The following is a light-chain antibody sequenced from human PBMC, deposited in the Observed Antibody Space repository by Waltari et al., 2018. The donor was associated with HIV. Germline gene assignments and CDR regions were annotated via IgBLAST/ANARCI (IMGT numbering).Light chain of an antibody. CDR1: QSISNY. V-gene: IGKV1-39*01. J-gene: IGKJ4*01. CDR3: QQSYSSPPLT. CDR2: AAS. Sequence: DIQMTQSPFSLSASVGDRVTINCRASQSISNYLNWYQQKPGKAPKLLIYAASSLQSGVPSRFSGSGSGTDFTLTISSLQPEDFATYYCQQSYSSPPLTFGGGTKVEIK.